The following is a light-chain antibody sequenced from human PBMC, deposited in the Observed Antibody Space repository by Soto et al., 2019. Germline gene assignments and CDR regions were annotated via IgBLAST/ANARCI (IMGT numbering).Light chain of an antibody. Sequence: EIVLTQSPATVSLSPGERATLSCRASQTIHSYLAWYQQKPGQAPRLLIYDASNRATDIPARFSGSGSGTVFTLTISSLEPEDFAVYCCQQRSRWIPRSFGGGTKVEIK. CDR2: DAS. CDR1: QTIHSY. CDR3: QQRSRWIPRS. V-gene: IGKV3-11*01. J-gene: IGKJ4*01.